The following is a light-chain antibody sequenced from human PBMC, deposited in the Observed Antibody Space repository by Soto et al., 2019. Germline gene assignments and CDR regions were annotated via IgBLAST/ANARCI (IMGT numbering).Light chain of an antibody. Sequence: QSVLTQPPSASGSPGQSVTISCTGTSSDVGSYNYVSWYQQHPGKAPKLMIWKVSKRPSGVPDRFSGSKYGNTASLTVSGLQAEDEADYYCSSYAGSLNFVVFGGGTKVTVL. CDR1: SSDVGSYNY. V-gene: IGLV2-8*01. CDR2: KVS. CDR3: SSYAGSLNFVV. J-gene: IGLJ2*01.